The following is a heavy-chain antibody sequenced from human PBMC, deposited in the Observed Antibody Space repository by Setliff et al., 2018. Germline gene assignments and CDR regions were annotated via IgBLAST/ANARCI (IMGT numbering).Heavy chain of an antibody. CDR2: IYHSGST. V-gene: IGHV4-38-2*02. J-gene: IGHJ4*02. Sequence: KPSETLSLTCAVSGYSISSGYYWGWIRQPPGKGLEWIGSIYHSGSTYYNPSLKSRVTISVDKSKNQVSLKLNSVTAADTAVYYCGRDPHTPTVTTRGDYWGQGTLVTVSS. CDR1: GYSISSGYY. D-gene: IGHD4-17*01. CDR3: GRDPHTPTVTTRGDY.